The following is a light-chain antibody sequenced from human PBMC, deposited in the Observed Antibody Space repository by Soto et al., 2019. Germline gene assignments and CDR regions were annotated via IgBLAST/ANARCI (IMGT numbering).Light chain of an antibody. Sequence: QSALTQPASVSGSPGQSITISCSGASSDIGPYDYVSWYQHHPGRAPKLLIYEVSNRPSGVSYSFSGSKSGNTASLTISGLQAEDEGDYYCTTFAPGRIYVFGSGTKVTVL. J-gene: IGLJ1*01. CDR3: TTFAPGRIYV. CDR2: EVS. CDR1: SSDIGPYDY. V-gene: IGLV2-14*01.